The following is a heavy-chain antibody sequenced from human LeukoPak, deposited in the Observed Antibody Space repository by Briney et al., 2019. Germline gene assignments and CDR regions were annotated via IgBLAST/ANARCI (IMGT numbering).Heavy chain of an antibody. CDR3: AKDGTGGYYYLDY. J-gene: IGHJ4*02. CDR1: GFTFSSHG. Sequence: GGSLRLSCAAPGFTFSSHGMHWVRQAPGMGLEWVALILYDGSNEYYADSVQGRFTISRDSSRNTLYLQMNGLRAEDTAVYYCAKDGTGGYYYLDYWGQGTLVTVSS. V-gene: IGHV3-30*18. D-gene: IGHD3-22*01. CDR2: ILYDGSNE.